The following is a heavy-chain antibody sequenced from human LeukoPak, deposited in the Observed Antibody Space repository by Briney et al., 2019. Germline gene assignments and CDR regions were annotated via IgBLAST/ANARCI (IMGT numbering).Heavy chain of an antibody. J-gene: IGHJ4*02. CDR1: GYTFTSYY. CDR3: ARYAVVGDGYKNLLDY. D-gene: IGHD5-24*01. Sequence: ASVKVSCKASGYTFTSYYMHWVGQAPGQGLEWMGIINPSGGSTSYAQKFQGRVTMTRDTSTSTVYMELSSLRSEDTAVYYCARYAVVGDGYKNLLDYWGQGTLVTVSS. V-gene: IGHV1-46*01. CDR2: INPSGGST.